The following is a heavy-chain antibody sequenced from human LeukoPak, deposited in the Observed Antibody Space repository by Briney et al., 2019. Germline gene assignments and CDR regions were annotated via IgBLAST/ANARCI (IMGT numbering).Heavy chain of an antibody. CDR1: GFTFTSSA. CDR2: IVVGSGNT. D-gene: IGHD5-12*01. CDR3: AARVATTTGGGYYGMDV. J-gene: IGHJ6*02. Sequence: SVKVSCKASGFTFTSSAMQWVRQARGQRLERIGWIVVGSGNTNYAQKFQERVTITRDMSTSTAYMELSSLRSEDTAVYYCAARVATTTGGGYYGMDVWGQGTTVTVSS. V-gene: IGHV1-58*02.